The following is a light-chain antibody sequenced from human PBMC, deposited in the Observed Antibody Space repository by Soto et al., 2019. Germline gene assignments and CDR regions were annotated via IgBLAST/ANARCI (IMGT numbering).Light chain of an antibody. J-gene: IGKJ3*01. CDR3: QHLSNWHVFT. CDR2: DAS. Sequence: EIVLTQSPATLSLSAGERATLSCRASQNIYTNLAWYQQKPGQAPRLLIYDASNRATGISARFSGSGSGTDFTLTISSLQPEDSAVYYCQHLSNWHVFTFGPGAKVHIK. CDR1: QNIYTN. V-gene: IGKV3-11*01.